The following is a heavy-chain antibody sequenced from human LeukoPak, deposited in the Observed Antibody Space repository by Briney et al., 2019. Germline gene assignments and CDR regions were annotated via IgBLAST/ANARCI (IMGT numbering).Heavy chain of an antibody. J-gene: IGHJ1*01. CDR1: GGSFSGYY. Sequence: SETLSLTCAVYGGSFSGYYWSWVRQPPVKGLEWIGEINHRGSTNYNPSLKSRVTISVDTSKNQFSLKLSSVTAADTAVYYCAREDCSSTSCYSSYFQHWGQGTLVTVSS. CDR2: INHRGST. V-gene: IGHV4-34*01. CDR3: AREDCSSTSCYSSYFQH. D-gene: IGHD2-2*01.